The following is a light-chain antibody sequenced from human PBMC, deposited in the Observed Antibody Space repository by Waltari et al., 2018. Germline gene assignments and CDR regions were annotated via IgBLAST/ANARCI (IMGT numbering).Light chain of an antibody. CDR3: QSYDRDLNAVL. CDR1: SSNIGAGYD. Sequence: QSVLTQPPSVSGAPGQSVTISCTGSSSNIGAGYDVHWYQQIPGSAPKVLIYRDDNRPSGVPVRFSGSESGTSASLSVTGLHVEDEADYFCQSYDRDLNAVLFGGGTKLTVL. CDR2: RDD. V-gene: IGLV1-40*01. J-gene: IGLJ2*01.